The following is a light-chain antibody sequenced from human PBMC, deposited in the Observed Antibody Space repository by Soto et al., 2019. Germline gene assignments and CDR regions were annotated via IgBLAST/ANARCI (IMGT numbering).Light chain of an antibody. J-gene: IGKJ5*01. CDR2: DAS. V-gene: IGKV3-11*01. CDR3: QQYGSSPLT. Sequence: EIVLTQSPATLSLSPGERATLSCRASQSIGLAIAWYQHKPGQAPRLLIYDASNRATGIPVRFSGGGSGTDFTLTISSLEPEDFAVYYCQQYGSSPLTFGQGTRLEIK. CDR1: QSIGLA.